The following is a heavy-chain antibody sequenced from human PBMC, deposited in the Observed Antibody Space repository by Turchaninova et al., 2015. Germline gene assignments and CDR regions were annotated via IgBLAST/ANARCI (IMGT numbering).Heavy chain of an antibody. J-gene: IGHJ4*02. CDR1: GYIFTGYY. V-gene: IGHV1-2*02. Sequence: QVQLVQSGAEVKKPGASVKVSCKASGYIFTGYYIFWVRQAPGQGLEWKGWINPNSGGTTYAQKFHGRVTMTRDTSISTAYMELSRLRSDDTAVYYCTREDYWGQGTLVTVSS. CDR2: INPNSGGT. CDR3: TREDY.